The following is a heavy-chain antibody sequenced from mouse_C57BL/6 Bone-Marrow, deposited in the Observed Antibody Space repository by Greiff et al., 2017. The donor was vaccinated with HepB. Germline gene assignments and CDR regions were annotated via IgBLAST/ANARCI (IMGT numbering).Heavy chain of an antibody. Sequence: EVQLVESGGGLVKPGGSLKLSCAASGFTFSSYAMSWVRQTPEKRLEWVATISDGGSYTYYPDNVKGRFTISRDNAKNNLYLQMSLLKSEDTAMYYCARGPLYYGYYFDYWGQGTTLTVSS. V-gene: IGHV5-4*01. CDR2: ISDGGSYT. J-gene: IGHJ2*01. CDR1: GFTFSSYA. D-gene: IGHD1-1*01. CDR3: ARGPLYYGYYFDY.